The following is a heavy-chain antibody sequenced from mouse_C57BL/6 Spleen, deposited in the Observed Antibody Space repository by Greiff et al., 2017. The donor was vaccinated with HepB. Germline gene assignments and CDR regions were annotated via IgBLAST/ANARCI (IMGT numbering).Heavy chain of an antibody. CDR1: GFNIKDDY. V-gene: IGHV14-4*01. D-gene: IGHD1-1*01. CDR3: TKGFITTVPSFAY. Sequence: EVQLQESGAELVRPGASVKLSCTASGFNIKDDYMHWVKQRPEQGLEWIGWIDPENGDTEYASKFQGKATITADTSSNTAYLQLSSLTSEDTAVYYCTKGFITTVPSFAYWGQGTLVTVSA. J-gene: IGHJ3*01. CDR2: IDPENGDT.